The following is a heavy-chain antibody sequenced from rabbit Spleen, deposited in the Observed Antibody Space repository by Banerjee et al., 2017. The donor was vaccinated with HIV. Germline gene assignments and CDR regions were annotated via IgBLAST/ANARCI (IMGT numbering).Heavy chain of an antibody. J-gene: IGHJ6*01. V-gene: IGHV1S40*01. Sequence: QSVEESGGDLVKPGASLTLTCKSSGFSLNSGYDMCWVRQAPGKGLEWIASIYAGSSGATYSATWAKGRFTISKASSTTVTLQMTSLTAADTATYFCARDTATSFSTYGMDLWGPGTLVTVS. D-gene: IGHD1-1*01. CDR2: IYAGSSGAT. CDR3: ARDTATSFSTYGMDL. CDR1: GFSLNSGYD.